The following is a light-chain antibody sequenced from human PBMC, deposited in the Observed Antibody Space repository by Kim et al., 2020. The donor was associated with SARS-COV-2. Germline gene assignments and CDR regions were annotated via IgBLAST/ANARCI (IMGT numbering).Light chain of an antibody. CDR3: QSYDNDIVV. CDR1: SGNIASNY. J-gene: IGLJ2*01. V-gene: IGLV6-57*03. CDR2: EDD. Sequence: GKTITISCTRSSGNIASNYVQWFQQRPGSVPNTLIYEDDQRPSGVPYRFSGSIDSSSNSASLIISGLKAEDEADYYCQSYDNDIVVFGGGTQLTVL.